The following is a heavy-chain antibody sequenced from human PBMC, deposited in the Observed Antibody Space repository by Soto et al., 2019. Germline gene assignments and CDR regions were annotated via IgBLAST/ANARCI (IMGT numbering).Heavy chain of an antibody. CDR3: ERGGGTSLAPLP. Sequence: ASVKVSCTASGYTFTGYFIHWVRQAPGQGLEWVGYINPNSGATKYAPRFQGRVTMTSDTSIRTAYMDLSNLRSDDTAVYSCERGGGTSLAPLPWGPGTLVTVSS. V-gene: IGHV1-2*02. D-gene: IGHD1-1*01. J-gene: IGHJ5*02. CDR1: GYTFTGYF. CDR2: INPNSGAT.